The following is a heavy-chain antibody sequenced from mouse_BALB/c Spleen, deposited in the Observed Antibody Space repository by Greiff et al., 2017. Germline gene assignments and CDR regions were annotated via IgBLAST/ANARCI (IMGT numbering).Heavy chain of an antibody. CDR3: AREKGYYAMDY. CDR2: INSNGGST. J-gene: IGHJ4*01. Sequence: EVKLEESGGGLVQPGGSLKLSCAASGFTFSSYGMSWVRQTPDKRLELVATINSNGGSTYYPDSVKGRFTISRDNAKNTLYLQMSSLKSEDTAMYYCAREKGYYAMDYWGQGTSVTVSS. CDR1: GFTFSSYG. V-gene: IGHV5-6-3*01.